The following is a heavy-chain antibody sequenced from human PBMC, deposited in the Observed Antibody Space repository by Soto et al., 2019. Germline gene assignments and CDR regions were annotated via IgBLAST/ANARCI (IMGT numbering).Heavy chain of an antibody. CDR2: INHSGGI. CDR3: ARDTIVRGVSDDGFHI. D-gene: IGHD3-10*01. CDR1: VESFTGFY. Sequence: PSETLSLTCAVYVESFTGFYWTWIRQPPGKGLEWIGDINHSGGINYNPSLKSRVTISVDTSKSQFSLKLNSVTAADTAVYYCARDTIVRGVSDDGFHIWGQGTMVT. J-gene: IGHJ3*02. V-gene: IGHV4-34*01.